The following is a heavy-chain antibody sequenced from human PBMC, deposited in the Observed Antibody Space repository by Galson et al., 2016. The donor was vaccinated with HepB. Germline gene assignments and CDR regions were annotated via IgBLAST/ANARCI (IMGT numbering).Heavy chain of an antibody. Sequence: SLRLSCAASGFTFSSYWMQWVRQAPGKGLVWVSRIKSDGSRTTYADSVKGRFTISRDNAKNTLYLQMNSLRVEDTAVYYCARDGGDYINYYYHYGMDVWGKGTTVTVSS. V-gene: IGHV3-74*01. CDR1: GFTFSSYW. CDR2: IKSDGSRT. D-gene: IGHD4-17*01. J-gene: IGHJ6*04. CDR3: ARDGGDYINYYYHYGMDV.